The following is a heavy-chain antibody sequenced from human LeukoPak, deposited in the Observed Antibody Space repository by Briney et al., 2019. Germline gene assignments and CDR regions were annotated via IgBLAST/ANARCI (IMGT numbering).Heavy chain of an antibody. CDR3: GRSFGNYYGSGTPPLYFDY. CDR1: GSTFTNYG. D-gene: IGHD3-10*01. V-gene: IGHV1-18*01. J-gene: IGHJ4*02. Sequence: GASVNFSCKASGSTFTNYGISWVRPAPGQGLEWMGWISAYNGNTNYPQKFQARVAMTTDTSTSIAYMELRSLRYDDTAVYFCGRSFGNYYGSGTPPLYFDYWGQGTLVTVSP. CDR2: ISAYNGNT.